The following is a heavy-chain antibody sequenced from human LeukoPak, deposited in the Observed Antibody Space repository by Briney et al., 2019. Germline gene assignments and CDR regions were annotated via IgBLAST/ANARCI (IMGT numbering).Heavy chain of an antibody. J-gene: IGHJ4*02. CDR2: MFYGETT. CDR1: GDSIRSSGYY. D-gene: IGHD4/OR15-4a*01. V-gene: IGHV4-39*01. Sequence: RPSETLSLTCIVSGDSIRSSGYYWGWIRQPPGKGLEWIGSMFYGETTSYSPSLQSRVTISLDTSKNQFSLRLNSVTAADTGVYYCARLERSRMDGAQYWGQGTLVTVSS. CDR3: ARLERSRMDGAQY.